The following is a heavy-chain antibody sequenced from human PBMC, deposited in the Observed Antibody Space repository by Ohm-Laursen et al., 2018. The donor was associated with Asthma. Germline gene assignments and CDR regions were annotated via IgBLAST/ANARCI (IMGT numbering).Heavy chain of an antibody. J-gene: IGHJ6*02. CDR2: IIPIFGTA. V-gene: IGHV1-69*13. CDR3: ADCGGDCDVKNYYYGMDV. Sequence: GASVKVSCKASGGTFSSYAISWVRQAPGQGLEWMGGIIPIFGTANYAQKFQGRVTITADESTSTAYMELSSLRSEDTAVYYCADCGGDCDVKNYYYGMDVWGQGTTVTVSS. CDR1: GGTFSSYA. D-gene: IGHD2-21*01.